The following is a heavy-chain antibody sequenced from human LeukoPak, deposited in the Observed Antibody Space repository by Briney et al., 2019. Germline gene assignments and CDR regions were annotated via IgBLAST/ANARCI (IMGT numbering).Heavy chain of an antibody. V-gene: IGHV3-30-3*01. CDR3: ARDLSASFDY. CDR1: GFTFSSYT. J-gene: IGHJ4*02. Sequence: PGGSLRLSCVASGFTFSSYTIHWVRQAPGKGLEWVAVISKDGSYKYYADSVKGRFTISRDNSKNTLYLQMNSLRTEDTAVYYCARDLSASFDYWGQGTLVTVSS. CDR2: ISKDGSYK.